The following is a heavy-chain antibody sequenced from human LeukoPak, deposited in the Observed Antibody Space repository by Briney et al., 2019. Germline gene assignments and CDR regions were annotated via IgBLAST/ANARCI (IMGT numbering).Heavy chain of an antibody. V-gene: IGHV4-34*01. CDR1: GGSFSGYY. Sequence: SETLSLTCAVYGGSFSGYYWSWIRQPPGKGLEWIGEINHSGSTNYNPSLKSRVTISVDTSKNQFSLKLSSVTAADTAVYYCASQGYDSGSSVDYWGQGTLVTVSS. CDR3: ASQGYDSGSSVDY. D-gene: IGHD3-10*01. J-gene: IGHJ4*02. CDR2: INHSGST.